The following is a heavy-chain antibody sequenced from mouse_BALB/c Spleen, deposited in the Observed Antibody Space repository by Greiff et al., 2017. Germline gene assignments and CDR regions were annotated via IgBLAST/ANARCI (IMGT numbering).Heavy chain of an antibody. CDR3: ARGDYGSSYGYFDV. V-gene: IGHV1-7*01. J-gene: IGHJ1*01. CDR2: INPSTGYT. CDR1: GYTFTSYW. D-gene: IGHD1-1*01. Sequence: QVQLKESGAELAKPGASVKMSCKASGYTFTSYWMHWVKQRPGQGLEWIGYINPSTGYTEYNQKFKDKATLTADKSSSTAYMQLSSLTSEDSAVYYCARGDYGSSYGYFDVWGAGTTVTVSS.